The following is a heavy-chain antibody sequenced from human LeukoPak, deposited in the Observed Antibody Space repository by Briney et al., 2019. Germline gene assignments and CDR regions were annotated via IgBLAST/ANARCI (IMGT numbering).Heavy chain of an antibody. D-gene: IGHD6-19*01. CDR3: ARASPGIAVAGPNWFDP. J-gene: IGHJ5*02. V-gene: IGHV3-30-3*01. Sequence: GGSLRLSCAASGFTFSSYAMHWIRQAPGKGLEWVAVISYDGSNKYYADSVKGRFTVSRDNSKNTLYLQMNSLRAEDTAVYYCARASPGIAVAGPNWFDPWGQGTLVTVSS. CDR2: ISYDGSNK. CDR1: GFTFSSYA.